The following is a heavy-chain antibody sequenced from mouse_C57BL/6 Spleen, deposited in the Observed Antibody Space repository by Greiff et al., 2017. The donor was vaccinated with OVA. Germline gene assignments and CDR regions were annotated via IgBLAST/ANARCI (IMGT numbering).Heavy chain of an antibody. CDR1: GYTFNSYW. V-gene: IGHV1-69*01. Sequence: VQLQQSGAELVMPGASVKLSCKASGYTFNSYWMHWVKQRPGQGLEWIGEIDPSDSDTNYNQKFKGKSTLTVDKSSSTAYMQLSSLTSEDSAVYYCARWGTSWSFDGWGKGTTVTVSS. D-gene: IGHD5-1*01. J-gene: IGHJ1*03. CDR3: ARWGTSWSFDG. CDR2: IDPSDSDT.